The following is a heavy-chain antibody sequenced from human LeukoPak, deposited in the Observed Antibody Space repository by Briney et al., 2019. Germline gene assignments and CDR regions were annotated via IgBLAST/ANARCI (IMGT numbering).Heavy chain of an antibody. J-gene: IGHJ2*01. V-gene: IGHV3-74*01. CDR2: INSDGSST. D-gene: IGHD6-19*01. CDR3: ARVDSGWYRRYFDL. Sequence: GGSLRLSRAASGFTFSSYWMHWVRQAPGKGLVWVSRINSDGSSTSYADSVKGRFTISRDNAKNTLYLQMNSLRAEDTAVYYCARVDSGWYRRYFDLWGRGTLVTVSS. CDR1: GFTFSSYW.